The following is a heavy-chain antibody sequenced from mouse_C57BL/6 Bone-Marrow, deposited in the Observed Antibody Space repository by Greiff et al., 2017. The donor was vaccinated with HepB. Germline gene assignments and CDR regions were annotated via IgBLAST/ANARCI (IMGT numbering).Heavy chain of an antibody. J-gene: IGHJ2*01. CDR1: GYAFSSSW. D-gene: IGHD2-1*01. V-gene: IGHV1-82*01. Sequence: QVQLQQSGPELVKPGASVKISCKASGYAFSSSWMNWVKQRPGKGLEWIGRIYPGDGDTNYNGKFKGKATLTADKSSSTAYMQLSSLTSEDSAVYFCARSGYGNFFDYWGQGTTLTVSS. CDR2: IYPGDGDT. CDR3: ARSGYGNFFDY.